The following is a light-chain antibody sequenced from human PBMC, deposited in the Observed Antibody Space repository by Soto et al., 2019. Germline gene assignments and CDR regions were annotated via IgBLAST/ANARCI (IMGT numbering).Light chain of an antibody. CDR3: QQYDSSLT. J-gene: IGKJ4*01. Sequence: ETVLTQSPGTLSLSPGERASLSCRASSTVDSIYLAWYQQKPGQAPRLLIYVATNRATGIPDRYSGSGSETDFTLTISRLEPEDFAVYYCQQYDSSLTFGGGTKMEIK. CDR2: VAT. V-gene: IGKV3-20*01. CDR1: STVDSIY.